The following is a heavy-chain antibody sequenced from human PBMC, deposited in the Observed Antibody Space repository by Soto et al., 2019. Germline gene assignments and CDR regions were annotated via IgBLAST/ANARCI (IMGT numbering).Heavy chain of an antibody. D-gene: IGHD3-3*01. Sequence: SVKVSCKASGGTFSSYAISWVRQAPGPGLEWMGGIIPIFGTANYAQKFQGRVTITADESTSTAYTELSSLRSEDTAVYYCARAMNYDFWSGYVKRADYYYYGMDVWGQGTTVTVSS. V-gene: IGHV1-69*13. CDR3: ARAMNYDFWSGYVKRADYYYYGMDV. J-gene: IGHJ6*02. CDR2: IIPIFGTA. CDR1: GGTFSSYA.